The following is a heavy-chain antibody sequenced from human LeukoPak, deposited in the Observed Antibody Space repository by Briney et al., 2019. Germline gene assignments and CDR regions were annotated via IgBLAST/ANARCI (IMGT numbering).Heavy chain of an antibody. CDR2: IYNSGST. Sequence: SETLSLTCTVYGGSISSYFWSWIRQPPGKGLEWIGYIYNSGSTNYNPSLKSRVTISVDTSKKQFSLKLSSVTAADTAVYYCARHLLTAYSNLPFDYWGQGTLVTVSS. V-gene: IGHV4-59*01. D-gene: IGHD3-9*01. CDR3: ARHLLTAYSNLPFDY. CDR1: GGSISSYF. J-gene: IGHJ4*02.